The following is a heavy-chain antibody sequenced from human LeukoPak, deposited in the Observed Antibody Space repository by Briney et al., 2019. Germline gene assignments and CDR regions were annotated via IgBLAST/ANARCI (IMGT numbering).Heavy chain of an antibody. CDR2: INPNSGGT. J-gene: IGHJ6*02. V-gene: IGHV1-2*02. D-gene: IGHD1-1*01. CDR3: ARASTFYSYGMDV. CDR1: GYTFTDYY. Sequence: ASVKVSCKASGYTFTDYYMHWVRQAPGQGVEWMGWINPNSGGTNFAQKFQGRVTMTRDTSISTAYMELSRLRSDDTAVYYCARASTFYSYGMDVWGQGTTVTVSS.